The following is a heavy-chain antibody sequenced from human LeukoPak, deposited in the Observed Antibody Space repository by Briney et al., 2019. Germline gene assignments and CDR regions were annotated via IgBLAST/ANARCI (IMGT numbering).Heavy chain of an antibody. V-gene: IGHV3-23*01. CDR2: ISASGGNS. CDR1: GFTFSDSA. Sequence: PGGSLRLSCEASGFTFSDSAMSWVRQASGRGLEWVSLISASGGNSYYADSVKGRFTVSRVSSKNTLHLQMNSLRAEDTAVYYCARDIELSCWGQGTLVTVSS. D-gene: IGHD1-26*01. CDR3: ARDIELSC. J-gene: IGHJ4*02.